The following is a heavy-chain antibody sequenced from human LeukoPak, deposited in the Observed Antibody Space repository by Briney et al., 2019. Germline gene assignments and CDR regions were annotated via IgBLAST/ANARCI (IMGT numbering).Heavy chain of an antibody. CDR2: ISAYNGNT. CDR1: GYTFTSYG. CDR3: ARDSRGSGYYDYFDY. V-gene: IGHV1-18*01. J-gene: IGHJ4*02. D-gene: IGHD3-3*01. Sequence: RASVKVSCKASGYTFTSYGISWVRQAPGQGLEWMGWISAYNGNTNYAQKLQGRVTMTTDTSTSTAYMELRSLRSDDTAVYYCARDSRGSGYYDYFDYWGQGTLVTISS.